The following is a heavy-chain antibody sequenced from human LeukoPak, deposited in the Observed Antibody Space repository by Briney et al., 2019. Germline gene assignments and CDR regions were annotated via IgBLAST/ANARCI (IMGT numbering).Heavy chain of an antibody. CDR3: ARDPYDILTGYNRFDP. D-gene: IGHD3-9*01. CDR2: IIPIFGTA. CDR1: GGTFSSYA. V-gene: IGHV1-69*06. J-gene: IGHJ5*02. Sequence: ASVKVSCKASGGTFSSYAISWVRQAPGQGLEWMGGIIPIFGTANYAQKFQGRVTITADKSTSTAYMELSSLRSEDTAVYYCARDPYDILTGYNRFDPWGQGTLVTVSS.